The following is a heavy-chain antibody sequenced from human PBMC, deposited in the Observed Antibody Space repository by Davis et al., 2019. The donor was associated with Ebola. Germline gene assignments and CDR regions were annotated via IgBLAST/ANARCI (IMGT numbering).Heavy chain of an antibody. CDR2: IWHDGSNK. Sequence: GESLKISCAASGFTFSTYAMHWVRQAPGKGLEWVAVIWHDGSNKYYADSVKGRFTVSRENSKNTLYLQMNSLRSEDTAVYYCAIHFDTLAGYYATSTRSRFYHYYYGMDVWGTGTTVTVSS. CDR3: AIHFDTLAGYYATSTRSRFYHYYYGMDV. CDR1: GFTFSTYA. V-gene: IGHV3-30*02. J-gene: IGHJ6*04. D-gene: IGHD3-9*01.